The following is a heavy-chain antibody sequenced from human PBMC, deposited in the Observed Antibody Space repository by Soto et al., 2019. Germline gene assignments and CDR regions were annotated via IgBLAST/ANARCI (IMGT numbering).Heavy chain of an antibody. J-gene: IGHJ6*02. CDR3: ARERGIAVAGNYYYYYVMAF. D-gene: IGHD6-19*01. Sequence: SVKVSCKASGGTFSSYAISWVRQAPGQGLEWMGGIIPIFGTANYAQKFQGRVTITADESTSTAYMELSSLRSEDTAVYYCARERGIAVAGNYYYYYVMAFCGQGTTVTVSS. CDR2: IIPIFGTA. V-gene: IGHV1-69*13. CDR1: GGTFSSYA.